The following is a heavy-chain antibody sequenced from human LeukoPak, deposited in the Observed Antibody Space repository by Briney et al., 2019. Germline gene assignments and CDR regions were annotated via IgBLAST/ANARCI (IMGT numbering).Heavy chain of an antibody. Sequence: SETLSLTCTVSGGSISSYYWSWIRQPPGKGLEWIGYIYYSGSTNYNPSLKSRVTISVDTSKNQFSLKLSSVTAADTAVYYCARAYGDYAHCDYWGQGTLVTVSS. CDR1: GGSISSYY. D-gene: IGHD4-17*01. V-gene: IGHV4-59*01. CDR2: IYYSGST. CDR3: ARAYGDYAHCDY. J-gene: IGHJ4*02.